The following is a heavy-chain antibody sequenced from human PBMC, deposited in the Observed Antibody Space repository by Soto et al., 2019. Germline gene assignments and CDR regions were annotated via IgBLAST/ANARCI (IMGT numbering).Heavy chain of an antibody. V-gene: IGHV4-61*01. J-gene: IGHJ5*02. CDR2: IYHSGST. Sequence: QVQLQESGPGLVKPSETLSLTCTVSGGSVSSGSYYWGWIRQPPGKGLEWIGYIYHSGSTNYNPSLNSRVTISVDTSKNQFSLSLTSVTAADTAVYYCAGLSAAWFDPWGQGTLVTVAS. CDR1: GGSVSSGSYY. D-gene: IGHD6-19*01. CDR3: AGLSAAWFDP.